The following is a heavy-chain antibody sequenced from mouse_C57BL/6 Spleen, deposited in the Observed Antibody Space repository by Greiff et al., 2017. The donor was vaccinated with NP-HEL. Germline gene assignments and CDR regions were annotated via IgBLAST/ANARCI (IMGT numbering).Heavy chain of an antibody. D-gene: IGHD1-1*01. CDR1: GDTFTDFY. V-gene: IGHV1-76*01. Sequence: QVHVKQSGAELARSGAFVKLSCKASGDTFTDFYINWVKQRPGQGLEWIARIHRGSGNTYYNEKFKGKATLTAEKSSSTAYMQLSSLTSEDSAVYFCARTSTTVVATRGYYFDYWGQGTTLTVSS. CDR3: ARTSTTVVATRGYYFDY. CDR2: IHRGSGNT. J-gene: IGHJ2*01.